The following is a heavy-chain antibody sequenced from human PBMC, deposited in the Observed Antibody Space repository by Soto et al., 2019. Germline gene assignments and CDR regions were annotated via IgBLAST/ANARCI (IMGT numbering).Heavy chain of an antibody. CDR3: ARDGTNFDY. V-gene: IGHV3-7*03. Sequence: LRLSCAASGFTFSSYWMSWVRQAPGKGLEWVANIKQDGSEEYYVDSVKGRFTISRGNAKNSLYLQMNSLRAEDTAVYYCARDGTNFDYWGQGTLATVSS. CDR2: IKQDGSEE. CDR1: GFTFSSYW. J-gene: IGHJ4*02. D-gene: IGHD2-8*01.